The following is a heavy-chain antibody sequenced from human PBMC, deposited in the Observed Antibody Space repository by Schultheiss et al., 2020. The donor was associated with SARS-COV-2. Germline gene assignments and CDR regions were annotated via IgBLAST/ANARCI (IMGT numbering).Heavy chain of an antibody. D-gene: IGHD3-10*01. J-gene: IGHJ4*02. CDR3: ARDGLGRFRELLMVDY. Sequence: ASVKVSCKASGYTFTSYGISWVRQAPGQGLEWMGIINPSGGSTSYAQKFQGRVTMTRDTSTSTVYMELSSLRSEDTAVYYCARDGLGRFRELLMVDYWGQGTLVTVSS. V-gene: IGHV1-46*01. CDR2: INPSGGST. CDR1: GYTFTSYG.